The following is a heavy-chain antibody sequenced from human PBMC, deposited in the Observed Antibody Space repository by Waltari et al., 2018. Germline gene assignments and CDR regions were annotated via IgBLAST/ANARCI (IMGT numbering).Heavy chain of an antibody. V-gene: IGHV3-33*01. J-gene: IGHJ4*02. CDR2: IWYDGRYE. CDR3: ARDFASTYFFDY. Sequence: QVQLVESGGGVVQPGGSLRLACAASGFDFRVYVMHWVRQAPGKGLGWVAVIWYDGRYEYYADSVKGRFTISRDNSKDTLYLQMNSLRAEDTAVYYCARDFASTYFFDYWGQGTLVTVSS. CDR1: GFDFRVYV.